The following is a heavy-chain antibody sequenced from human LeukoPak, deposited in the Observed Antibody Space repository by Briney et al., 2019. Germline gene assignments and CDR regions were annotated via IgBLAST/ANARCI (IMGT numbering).Heavy chain of an antibody. Sequence: GGSLRLSCTASGFTFGDCAMSWFRQAPGKGLEWVGFIRSNTYGGTAEYAASVKGRFTISRDDSKSIAYLQMNSLKTEDTAVYYCTKGDYHAYWGQGTLATVSS. CDR2: IRSNTYGGTA. J-gene: IGHJ4*02. V-gene: IGHV3-49*03. CDR3: TKGDYHAY. CDR1: GFTFGDCA.